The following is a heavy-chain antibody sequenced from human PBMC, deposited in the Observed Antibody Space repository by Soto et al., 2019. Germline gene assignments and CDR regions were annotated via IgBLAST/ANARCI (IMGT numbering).Heavy chain of an antibody. J-gene: IGHJ4*02. V-gene: IGHV4-34*01. CDR3: ARHKITGLFDY. CDR1: GGTFSGYY. CDR2: INHSGSN. Sequence: QVQLQQWGAGLLKPSETLSLTCAVYGGTFSGYYWTWIRQPPVTGLEWIGEINHSGSNNYNPSLQSRVTIPVDTSKIQFSLKLTSVTAEDTAVYYCARHKITGLFDYWGQGTLVTVSS. D-gene: IGHD2-8*02.